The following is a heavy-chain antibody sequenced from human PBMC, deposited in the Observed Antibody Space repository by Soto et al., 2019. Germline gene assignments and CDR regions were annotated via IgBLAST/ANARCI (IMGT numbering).Heavy chain of an antibody. V-gene: IGHV3-33*01. CDR1: GFTFSSYA. CDR2: IWFDGSNK. D-gene: IGHD2-15*01. J-gene: IGHJ4*02. CDR3: ARGQLPAATTYFDF. Sequence: GGSLRLSXAASGFTFSSYAIHWVRQAPGKGLEWVAIIWFDGSNKYYADSVKGRFSISRDNSKNTLFLQMDSLRAEDTAVYYCARGQLPAATTYFDFWGRGTLVTVSS.